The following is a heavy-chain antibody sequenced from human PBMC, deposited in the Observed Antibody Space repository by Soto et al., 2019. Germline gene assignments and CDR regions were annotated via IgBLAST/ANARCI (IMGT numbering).Heavy chain of an antibody. J-gene: IGHJ4*02. Sequence: GGSLRLSCAASGFTFSAYAMTWVRQAPEKGLEWVSAITSYGNIYYAESVKGRFTISRDNSKNTLYLQMTSLRADDTAVYYCAKRRTYRGDAFCVDKWGQGTLVTVSS. D-gene: IGHD5-12*01. CDR3: AKRRTYRGDAFCVDK. CDR1: GFTFSAYA. V-gene: IGHV3-23*01. CDR2: ITSYGNI.